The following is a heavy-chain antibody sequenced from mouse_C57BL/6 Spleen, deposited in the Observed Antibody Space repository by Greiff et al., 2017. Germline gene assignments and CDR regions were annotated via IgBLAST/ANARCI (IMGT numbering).Heavy chain of an antibody. CDR1: GYTFTSYW. J-gene: IGHJ2*01. Sequence: QVQLQQPGAELVKPGASVKMSCKASGYTFTSYWITWVKQRPGQGLEWIGDIYPGSGSTNYNEKFKSKATLTVDTSSSTAYMQLSSLTSEDSAIYYCARCSYSNYEGYFDYWGQGTTLTVSP. CDR3: ARCSYSNYEGYFDY. CDR2: IYPGSGST. D-gene: IGHD2-5*01. V-gene: IGHV1-55*01.